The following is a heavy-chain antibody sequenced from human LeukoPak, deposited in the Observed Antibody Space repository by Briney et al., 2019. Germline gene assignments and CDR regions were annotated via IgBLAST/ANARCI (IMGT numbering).Heavy chain of an antibody. Sequence: SVKVSCKASGGTFSSYAISWVRQAPGQGLEWMGGIIPIFGTANYAQKFQGRVTITADESTSTAYMELSSLRSEDTAVYYCARETHYDRSGYYVGAFDIWGQGTMVTVSS. V-gene: IGHV1-69*01. D-gene: IGHD3-22*01. J-gene: IGHJ3*02. CDR1: GGTFSSYA. CDR3: ARETHYDRSGYYVGAFDI. CDR2: IIPIFGTA.